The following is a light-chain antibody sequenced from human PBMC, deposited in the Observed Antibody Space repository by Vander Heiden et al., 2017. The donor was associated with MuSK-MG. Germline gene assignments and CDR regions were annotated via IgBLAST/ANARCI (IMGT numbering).Light chain of an antibody. V-gene: IGKV3-20*01. CDR3: QQYGSSPYT. CDR2: GAS. CDR1: QSVSSSH. J-gene: IGKJ2*01. Sequence: IVLTQSPGTLSLSPGERATLSCRASQSVSSSHLAWSRQKPGQAPRLLIYGASSRATGIPDRFSGSGSGTDFTLTISRLGPEDFAVYYCQQYGSSPYTFGQGTKLEIK.